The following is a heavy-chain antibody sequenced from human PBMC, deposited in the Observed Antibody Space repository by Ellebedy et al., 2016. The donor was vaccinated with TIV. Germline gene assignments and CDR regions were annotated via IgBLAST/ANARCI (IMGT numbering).Heavy chain of an antibody. V-gene: IGHV4-61*01. D-gene: IGHD3-10*01. J-gene: IGHJ4*01. CDR1: GGSVRSGSYY. CDR2: IYDSGST. Sequence: MPSETLSLTCTVSGGSVRSGSYYWSWIRQPPGKELERLGYIYDSGSTNPNPSLTSRVTISVDTSKNQFSLNLSSVTAADTAVYYCARENTWFGEVYYFDYWGHGTLVTVSS. CDR3: ARENTWFGEVYYFDY.